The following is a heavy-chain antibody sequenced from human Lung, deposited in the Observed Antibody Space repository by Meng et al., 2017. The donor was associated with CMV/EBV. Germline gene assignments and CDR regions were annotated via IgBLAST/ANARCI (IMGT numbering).Heavy chain of an antibody. J-gene: IGHJ4*02. CDR2: VWNDESSK. Sequence: ASGFAFNKHAMHWVRQAPGKGLEWVSIVWNDESSKYYTNSVKGRFTISRDNSRNTLYLHMNSLRAEDTAVYYCARPTEGPGSFLIDYWGQGTLVTVSS. V-gene: IGHV3-33*01. D-gene: IGHD3-10*01. CDR1: GFAFNKHA. CDR3: ARPTEGPGSFLIDY.